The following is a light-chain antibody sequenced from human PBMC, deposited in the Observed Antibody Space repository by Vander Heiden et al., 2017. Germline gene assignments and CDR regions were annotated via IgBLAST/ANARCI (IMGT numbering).Light chain of an antibody. CDR1: PSISSY. Sequence: DFPMAQSPSSLSASVGDGVPIPCRASPSISSYLDWYQQKRRKAPMLLIYAASRLQSGVPSMFSGSGSATDFPLISSSLQPEDCATYYMQQSYSPPTFGRGTKVEIK. V-gene: IGKV1-39*01. J-gene: IGKJ4*01. CDR3: QQSYSPPT. CDR2: AAS.